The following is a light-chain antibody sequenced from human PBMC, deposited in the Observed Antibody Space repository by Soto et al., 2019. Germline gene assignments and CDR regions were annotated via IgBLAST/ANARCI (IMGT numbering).Light chain of an antibody. CDR3: SSYTSSSTYV. CDR2: EVS. J-gene: IGLJ1*01. V-gene: IGLV2-14*01. CDR1: SSDVGGYNY. Sequence: QSVLTQPASVSGSPGQSITISCTGTSSDVGGYNYVSWYQQHPVKAPKLMIYEVSNRPSGVSNRFSGSKSGNPASLTISGLQAEDEADYYCSSYTSSSTYVFGTGTKVTVL.